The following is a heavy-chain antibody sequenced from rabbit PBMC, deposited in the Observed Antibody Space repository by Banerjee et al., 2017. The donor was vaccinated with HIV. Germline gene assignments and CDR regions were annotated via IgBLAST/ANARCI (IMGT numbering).Heavy chain of an antibody. D-gene: IGHD4-1*01. CDR3: ARDLAGVIGWNFNL. CDR2: IDAGSNGNT. Sequence: QEQLVESGGGLVKPEGSLTLTCKASGIDFSRYYYICWVRQAPGKGLEWIACIDAGSNGNTYYASWAKGRFTVSKTSSTTVTLQMTSLTAADTATYFCARDLAGVIGWNFNLWGPGTLVTVS. J-gene: IGHJ4*01. CDR1: GIDFSRYYY. V-gene: IGHV1S45*01.